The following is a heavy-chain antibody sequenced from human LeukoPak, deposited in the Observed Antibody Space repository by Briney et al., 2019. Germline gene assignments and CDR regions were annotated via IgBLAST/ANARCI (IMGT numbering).Heavy chain of an antibody. CDR1: GYSISSGYY. CDR3: ARVQGGSYHHDY. J-gene: IGHJ4*02. V-gene: IGHV4-38-2*02. CDR2: IYHSGST. Sequence: SETLSLTCTVSGYSISSGYYWGWIRQPPGKGLEWIGSIYHSGSTYYNPSLKSRVTISVDTSENQFSLKLSSVTAADTAVYYCARVQGGSYHHDYWGQGTLVTVSS. D-gene: IGHD1-26*01.